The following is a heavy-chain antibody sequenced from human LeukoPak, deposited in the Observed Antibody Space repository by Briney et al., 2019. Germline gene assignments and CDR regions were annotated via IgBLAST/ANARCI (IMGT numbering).Heavy chain of an antibody. Sequence: PGGSLRLSCAASVFTLSSYLMSWVRHAPGGGVEWVANINKDGSEENYLDSVKGRFTVSRDNAKNSLYLQMNSLRGEDTAVDYGARGNPNRNALDLWGQGTMVTISS. CDR2: INKDGSEE. D-gene: IGHD1/OR15-1a*01. CDR3: ARGNPNRNALDL. J-gene: IGHJ3*01. CDR1: VFTLSSYL. V-gene: IGHV3-7*01.